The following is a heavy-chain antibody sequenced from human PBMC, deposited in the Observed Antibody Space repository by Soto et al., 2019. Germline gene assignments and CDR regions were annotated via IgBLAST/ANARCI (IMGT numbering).Heavy chain of an antibody. CDR3: KRGPRPTSIGTGAF. V-gene: IGHV3-74*01. CDR2: ISDHGSTT. D-gene: IGHD3-10*01. Sequence: GGSLRLSCETSGFIFRIYLMHWDRQVPVKGPQCGARISDHGSTTYYAASLEGRFTIARDNARNSLYLQMSSYSADCTAVYYCKRGPRPTSIGTGAFWGTGTLVTVSS. CDR1: GFIFRIYL. J-gene: IGHJ4*02.